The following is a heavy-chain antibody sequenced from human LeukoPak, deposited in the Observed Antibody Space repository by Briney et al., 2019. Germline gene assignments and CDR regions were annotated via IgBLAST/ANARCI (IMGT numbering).Heavy chain of an antibody. Sequence: PSGTLSLTCAVYGGSFSGYYWSWIRQPPGKGLEWIGEINHSGSTNYNPSLKSRVTISVDTSKNQFSLKLSSVTAADTAVYYCARGSRGSSSSGDFDYWGQGTLVTVSS. CDR1: GGSFSGYY. CDR3: ARGSRGSSSSGDFDY. D-gene: IGHD6-6*01. CDR2: INHSGST. J-gene: IGHJ4*02. V-gene: IGHV4-34*01.